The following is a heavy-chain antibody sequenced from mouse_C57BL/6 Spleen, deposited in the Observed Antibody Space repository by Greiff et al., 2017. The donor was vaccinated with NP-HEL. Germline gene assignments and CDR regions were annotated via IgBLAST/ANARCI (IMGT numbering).Heavy chain of an antibody. CDR2: IDPSDSYT. Sequence: QVHVKQPGAELVRPGTSVKLSCKASGYTFTSYWMHWVKQRPGQGLEWIGVIDPSDSYTNYNQKFKGKATLTVDTSSSTAYMQLSSLTSEDSAVYYCARGEGWLLFYAMDYWGQGTSVTVSS. CDR1: GYTFTSYW. J-gene: IGHJ4*01. V-gene: IGHV1-59*01. D-gene: IGHD2-3*01. CDR3: ARGEGWLLFYAMDY.